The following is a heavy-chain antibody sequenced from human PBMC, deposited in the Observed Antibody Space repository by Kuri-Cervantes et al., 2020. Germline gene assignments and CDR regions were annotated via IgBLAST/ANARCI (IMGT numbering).Heavy chain of an antibody. CDR1: GGSISSSNW. CDR3: TKGSSSGTAHYYYGMDV. V-gene: IGHV4-4*02. CDR2: IYHSGST. Sequence: SETLSLTCAVSGGSISSSNWWSWVRQPPGKGLEWIGEIYHSGSTNYNPSLKSRVTISVDKSKNQFSLKLSSVTAADTAVYYCTKGSSSGTAHYYYGMDVWGQGTTVTVSS. J-gene: IGHJ6*02. D-gene: IGHD3-10*01.